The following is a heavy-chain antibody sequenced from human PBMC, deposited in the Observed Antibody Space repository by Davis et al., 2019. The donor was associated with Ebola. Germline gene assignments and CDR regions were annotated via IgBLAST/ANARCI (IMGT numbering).Heavy chain of an antibody. CDR2: IYYSGST. D-gene: IGHD1-26*01. J-gene: IGHJ4*02. CDR3: ARGKNWEPFDY. Sequence: SETLSLTCTVSGGSISSYYWSWIRQPPGKGLEWIGYIYYSGSTNYNPSLKSRVTISVDTSKNQFPLKLSSVTAADTAVYYCARGKNWEPFDYWGQGTLVTVSS. V-gene: IGHV4-59*01. CDR1: GGSISSYY.